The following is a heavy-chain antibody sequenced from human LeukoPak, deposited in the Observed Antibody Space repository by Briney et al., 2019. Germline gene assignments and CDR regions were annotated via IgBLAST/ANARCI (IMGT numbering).Heavy chain of an antibody. Sequence: GGSLILSCAASGFSVSNSYISWVRQAPGKGPEWLSIIYSGGNIYYEDSVKGRFTISRDTSWNTVYLQMNSLSTEDTAVYYCARGLSSFGDPFDLWGQGTLVTVSS. D-gene: IGHD4-17*01. CDR3: ARGLSSFGDPFDL. CDR2: IYSGGNI. CDR1: GFSVSNSY. V-gene: IGHV3-66*01. J-gene: IGHJ4*02.